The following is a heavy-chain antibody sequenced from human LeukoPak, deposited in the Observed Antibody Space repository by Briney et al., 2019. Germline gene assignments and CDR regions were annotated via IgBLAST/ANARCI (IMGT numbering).Heavy chain of an antibody. Sequence: GASVSVSCKASGYTFTSYAMHWVRQAPGQRLEWMGWINAGNGNTKYSQEFQGRVTITRDTSASTAYMELSSLRSEDMAVYYCARSAAGTGALYYFDYWGQGTLVTVSS. V-gene: IGHV1-3*03. J-gene: IGHJ4*02. D-gene: IGHD6-13*01. CDR1: GYTFTSYA. CDR2: INAGNGNT. CDR3: ARSAAGTGALYYFDY.